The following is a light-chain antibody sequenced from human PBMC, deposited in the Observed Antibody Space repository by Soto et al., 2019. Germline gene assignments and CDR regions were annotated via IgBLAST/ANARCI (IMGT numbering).Light chain of an antibody. V-gene: IGLV2-14*01. J-gene: IGLJ1*01. CDR2: EVS. CDR3: SSYTSSSTYV. Sequence: QSALTQPASVSGSPGQSITISCTGTSSDVGGYNYVSWYQQHPGKAPKLMIYEVSNRPSGVSNRFSGSKSGNTASLTISGLQAEDEADYYCSSYTSSSTYVFGTGTKLTL. CDR1: SSDVGGYNY.